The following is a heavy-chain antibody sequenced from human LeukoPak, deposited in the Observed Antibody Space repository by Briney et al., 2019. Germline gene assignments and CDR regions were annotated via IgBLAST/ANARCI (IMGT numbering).Heavy chain of an antibody. CDR2: INNDGSGT. D-gene: IGHD1-26*01. CDR3: ARSTRRDSEIALAEYFQH. Sequence: GGSLRLSCATSGFTFSSYWMHWVRQAPGKGPVWVSRINNDGSGTTYADSVKGRFTISRDNAKNSLYLQMNSLRAEDTAVYYCARSTRRDSEIALAEYFQHWGQGTLVTVSS. V-gene: IGHV3-74*01. CDR1: GFTFSSYW. J-gene: IGHJ1*01.